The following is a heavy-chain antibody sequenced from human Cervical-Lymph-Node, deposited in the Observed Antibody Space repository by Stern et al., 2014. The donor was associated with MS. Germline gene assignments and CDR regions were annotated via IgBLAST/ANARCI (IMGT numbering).Heavy chain of an antibody. D-gene: IGHD4-11*01. J-gene: IGHJ4*02. V-gene: IGHV3-23*04. Sequence: EVQLVESGGGLVQPGGSLRLSCAASGFTFSSYSMSWVPQAPGKGLEWVSAISGSSGDTYYADSVKGRFTISRDNSKNTLYLQMNSLRVEDTALYYCASPNDYSNYVPFDSWGQGTLVTVSS. CDR1: GFTFSSYS. CDR3: ASPNDYSNYVPFDS. CDR2: ISGSSGDT.